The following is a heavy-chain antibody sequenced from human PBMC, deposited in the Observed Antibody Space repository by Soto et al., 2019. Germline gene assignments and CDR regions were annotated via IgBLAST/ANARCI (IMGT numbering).Heavy chain of an antibody. CDR3: GKGRSGDVGVFY. CDR1: GYTFTGYY. J-gene: IGHJ4*02. CDR2: ISPNSGGT. V-gene: IGHV1-2*02. Sequence: QVQLVQSGAEGKKSGASVKVSCKASGYTFTGYYIHWVRQAPGQGPEWMGEISPNSGGTKYAQRFQGRVTMTRETSITTVYMELSNLSPDDTAVYYCGKGRSGDVGVFYWGQGTLVTVYS. D-gene: IGHD1-26*01.